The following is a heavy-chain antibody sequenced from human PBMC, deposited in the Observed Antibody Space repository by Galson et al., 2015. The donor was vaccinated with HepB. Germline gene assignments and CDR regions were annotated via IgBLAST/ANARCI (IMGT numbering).Heavy chain of an antibody. CDR1: GFTFRSSG. CDR3: AKDRSSSWCFDY. J-gene: IGHJ4*02. D-gene: IGHD6-13*01. Sequence: SLRLSCAASGFTFRSSGMHWVRQAPGEGLEWVAVISHGGSTKYYAGSVKGRFTVSRDNSKKTLYLQMNSLRVEETAVYYCAKDRSSSWCFDYWGQGTLVTVSS. CDR2: ISHGGSTK. V-gene: IGHV3-30*18.